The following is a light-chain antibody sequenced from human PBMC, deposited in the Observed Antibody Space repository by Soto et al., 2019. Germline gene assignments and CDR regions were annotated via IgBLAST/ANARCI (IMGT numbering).Light chain of an antibody. CDR1: SSDIGSYNY. Sequence: QSVLAQPASVSGSPGQSITISCTGSSSDIGSYNYISWYQQHPDKGPKVIIYGVTNRPSGVSNRFSGSKSGYTASLTISGLQAEDEADYYCCSYTTTTGYVFGTGTKLTVL. J-gene: IGLJ1*01. CDR2: GVT. CDR3: CSYTTTTGYV. V-gene: IGLV2-14*03.